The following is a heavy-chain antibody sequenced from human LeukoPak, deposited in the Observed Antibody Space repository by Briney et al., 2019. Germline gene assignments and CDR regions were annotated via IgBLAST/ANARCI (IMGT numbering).Heavy chain of an antibody. CDR2: IYYSGST. J-gene: IGHJ4*02. CDR1: GGSISSSSYY. V-gene: IGHV4-39*07. CDR3: ARTETLRVVRGVIRD. D-gene: IGHD3-10*01. Sequence: PSETLSLTCTVSGGSISSSSYYWGWIRQPPGKGLEWIGSIYYSGSTYYNPSLKSRVTISVDTSKNQFSLKLSSVTAADTAVYYCARTETLRVVRGVIRDWAQGTLVTVSS.